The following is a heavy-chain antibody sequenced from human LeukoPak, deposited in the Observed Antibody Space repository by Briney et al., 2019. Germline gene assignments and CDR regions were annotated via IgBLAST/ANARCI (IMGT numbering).Heavy chain of an antibody. V-gene: IGHV3-7*01. CDR1: EFTFSSYW. J-gene: IGHJ4*02. CDR2: IKQDGSEK. CDR3: ARALWGRWLQFDY. Sequence: GSLRLSCAASEFTFSSYWMSWVRQAPGKGLEWVANIKQDGSEKYYVDSVKGRFTISRDNAKNSLYLQMNSLRAEDTAVYYCARALWGRWLQFDYWGQGTLVTVSS. D-gene: IGHD5-24*01.